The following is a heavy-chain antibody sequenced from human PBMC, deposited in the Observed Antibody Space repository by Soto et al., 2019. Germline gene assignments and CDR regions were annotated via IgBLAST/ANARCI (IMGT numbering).Heavy chain of an antibody. Sequence: ASVKVSCKASGYTFTSYAMHWVRQAPGQRLEWMGWINAGNGNTKYSQKFQGRVTITRDTSASTAYMKLSSLRSEDTAVYYCARDGRGGDNWFDPWGQGTLVTVSS. CDR3: ARDGRGGDNWFDP. D-gene: IGHD3-10*01. J-gene: IGHJ5*02. CDR2: INAGNGNT. V-gene: IGHV1-3*01. CDR1: GYTFTSYA.